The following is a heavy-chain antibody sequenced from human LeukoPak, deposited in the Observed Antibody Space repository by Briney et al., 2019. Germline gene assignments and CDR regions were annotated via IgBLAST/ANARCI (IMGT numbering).Heavy chain of an antibody. J-gene: IGHJ4*02. CDR2: IRYDGSNK. Sequence: SGGSLRLSCAASGFTFSSYGMHWVRQAPGKGLEWVAFIRYDGSNKYYADSVKGRFTISRDNSKNTLYLQMNSLRAEDTAVYYCAKDRTVAGMRRPFFDYWGQGTLVTVSS. CDR3: AKDRTVAGMRRPFFDY. D-gene: IGHD6-19*01. V-gene: IGHV3-30*02. CDR1: GFTFSSYG.